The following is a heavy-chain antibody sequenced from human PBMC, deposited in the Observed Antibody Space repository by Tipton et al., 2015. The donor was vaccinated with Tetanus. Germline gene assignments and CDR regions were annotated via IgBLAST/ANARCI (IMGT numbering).Heavy chain of an antibody. CDR3: AREERYGDYAY. CDR2: TYYSGST. CDR1: GGSVRSGDYS. Sequence: TLSLTCTVSGGSVRSGDYSWNWIRQPPGKGLEWIGYTYYSGSTGYNPSLKSRVTISIDSSKNQFSLKLTSVTAADTAVYYCAREERYGDYAYWGQGALVTVSS. J-gene: IGHJ4*02. V-gene: IGHV4-61*08. D-gene: IGHD4-17*01.